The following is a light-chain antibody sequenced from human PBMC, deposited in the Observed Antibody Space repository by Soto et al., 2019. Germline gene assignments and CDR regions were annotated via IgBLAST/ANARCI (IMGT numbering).Light chain of an antibody. CDR3: MQRIEFPSYT. V-gene: IGKV2-40*01. CDR1: QSLLDSDDGNSY. Sequence: DIVMTQTPLSLPVTPGEPASISCRSSQSLLDSDDGNSYLDWYLQKPGQSPQLLIYTLSYPASGVPDRFSGSGSGTDFTLKISRVEAEDVGVYYCMQRIEFPSYTFGQGTKLEIK. J-gene: IGKJ2*01. CDR2: TLS.